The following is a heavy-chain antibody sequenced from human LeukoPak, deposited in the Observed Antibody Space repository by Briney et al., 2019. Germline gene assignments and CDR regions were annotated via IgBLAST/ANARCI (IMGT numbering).Heavy chain of an antibody. V-gene: IGHV4-38-2*02. CDR2: IYHSGST. CDR3: ARDLSRDGYTPIDY. CDR1: GYSISSGYY. D-gene: IGHD5-24*01. J-gene: IGHJ4*02. Sequence: SETLSLTCTVSGYSISSGYYWGWIRQPPGKGLEWIGSIYHSGSTYYNPSLKSRVTISVDTSKNQFSLKLSSVTAADTAVYYCARDLSRDGYTPIDYWGQGTLVTVSS.